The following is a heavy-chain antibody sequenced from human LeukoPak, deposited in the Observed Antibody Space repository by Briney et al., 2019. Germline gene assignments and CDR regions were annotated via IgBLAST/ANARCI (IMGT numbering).Heavy chain of an antibody. J-gene: IGHJ4*01. V-gene: IGHV4-34*01. CDR2: INHSGST. Sequence: SETPSLTCAVYGGSISGYYWSWIRQPPGKGLEWIGEINHSGSTNYNPSLKSRVTISVDTSKNQFSLKLSSVTPEDTAIYYCARDVGTSGWYTFDYWGQGILVTVSS. D-gene: IGHD6-19*01. CDR1: GGSISGYY. CDR3: ARDVGTSGWYTFDY.